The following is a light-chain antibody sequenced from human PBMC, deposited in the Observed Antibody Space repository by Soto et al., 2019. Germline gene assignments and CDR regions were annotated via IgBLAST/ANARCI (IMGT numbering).Light chain of an antibody. J-gene: IGKJ5*01. CDR1: QSISSY. V-gene: IGKV1-39*01. Sequence: DIQMTQSPSSLSASVGDRVTITCRASQSISSYLNWYQQKPGKAPKLLIYAASSLQSGVPSRFSGSGSGTDFTLTISSLQPEDVATYYCQQSNSSPITFGQGTRLEIK. CDR2: AAS. CDR3: QQSNSSPIT.